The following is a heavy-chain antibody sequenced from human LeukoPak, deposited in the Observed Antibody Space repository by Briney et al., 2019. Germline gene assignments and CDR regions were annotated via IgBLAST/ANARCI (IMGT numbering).Heavy chain of an antibody. CDR1: GFIVSSYE. J-gene: IGHJ5*02. Sequence: PGGSLRLSCAASGFIVSSYEMNWVRQAPGKGLEWVSFISSDYTIYYADSVKGRFTLSRDNAKNTLNLQMNSLRAEDTAVYYCARDLGQYYDTSDNWFDPWGQGTLVTVSS. D-gene: IGHD3-22*01. CDR2: ISSDYTI. V-gene: IGHV3-48*03. CDR3: ARDLGQYYDTSDNWFDP.